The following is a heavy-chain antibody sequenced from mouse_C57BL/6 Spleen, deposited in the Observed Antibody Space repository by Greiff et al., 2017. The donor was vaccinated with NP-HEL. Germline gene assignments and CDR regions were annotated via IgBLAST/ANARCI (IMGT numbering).Heavy chain of an antibody. Sequence: VQLKQSGTVLARPGASVKMSCKTSGYTFTSYWMHWVKQRPGQGLEWIGAIYPGNSDTSYNQKFKGKAKLTAVTSASTAYMELSSLTNEDSAVYYCTRSYYGSNYWYFDVWGTGTTVTVSS. V-gene: IGHV1-5*01. CDR1: GYTFTSYW. D-gene: IGHD1-1*01. CDR3: TRSYYGSNYWYFDV. CDR2: IYPGNSDT. J-gene: IGHJ1*03.